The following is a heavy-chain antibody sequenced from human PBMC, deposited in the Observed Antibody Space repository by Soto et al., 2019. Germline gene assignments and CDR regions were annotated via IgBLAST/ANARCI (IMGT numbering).Heavy chain of an antibody. V-gene: IGHV1-18*04. CDR2: ISPYNGNT. J-gene: IGHJ4*02. D-gene: IGHD1-26*01. CDR3: TRETGLVGATTSDS. CDR1: GYTFTSYN. Sequence: VQLVQSGAEGKKPGASVRVSCKASGYTFTSYNINWVRQAPGQGLEWMGWISPYNGNTKYAQKLQGRVTLTTDTSTSTAYMELRSLRSDDTAVYYCTRETGLVGATTSDSWGQGTLVTVSS.